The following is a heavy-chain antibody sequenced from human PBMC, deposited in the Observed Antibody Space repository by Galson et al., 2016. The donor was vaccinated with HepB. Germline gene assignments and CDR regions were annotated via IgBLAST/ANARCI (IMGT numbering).Heavy chain of an antibody. CDR2: IYWDDKK. D-gene: IGHD3-10*01. CDR1: GFSLNTSGVG. CDR3: AHSPVTMIRGAKWMVFDY. V-gene: IGHV2-5*02. Sequence: PALVKPTQTLTLTCTFSGFSLNTSGVGVGWIRQPPGTALEWLALIYWDDKKRYSPSLKSRLTITKDTSKNQVVLTMTNMDAVDTATYYCAHSPVTMIRGAKWMVFDYWGQGTLVTVSS. J-gene: IGHJ4*02.